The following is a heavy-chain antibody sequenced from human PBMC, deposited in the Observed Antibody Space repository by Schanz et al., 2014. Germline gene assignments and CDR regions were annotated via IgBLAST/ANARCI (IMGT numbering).Heavy chain of an antibody. CDR1: GDSISSTSYY. Sequence: QLQMQESGPGLVKPSETLSLTCSVSGDSISSTSYYWGWIRQPPGKGLEWIGSIYYSGSTYYNASRKGGAPIPVDTPKTQSPLKLTSVTAADSAVYYCARLWGGWRIPDYWGQGTLVTVSS. J-gene: IGHJ4*02. D-gene: IGHD6-19*01. CDR2: IYYSGST. CDR3: ARLWGGWRIPDY. V-gene: IGHV4-39*01.